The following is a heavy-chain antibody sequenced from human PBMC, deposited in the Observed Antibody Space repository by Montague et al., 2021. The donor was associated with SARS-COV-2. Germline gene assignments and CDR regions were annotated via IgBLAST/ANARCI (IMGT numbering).Heavy chain of an antibody. CDR1: GFTFRSYW. Sequence: SLRLSCAASGFTFRSYWMHWVRQVPGRGPVWVSRIKPDGTSTNYXASXKGRFTISRDNAKSTLSLQMNNLRAEDTAVYYCVRPLWFGDSDYFFESWGQGTLVTVSS. CDR2: IKPDGTST. V-gene: IGHV3-74*01. J-gene: IGHJ4*02. D-gene: IGHD3-10*01. CDR3: VRPLWFGDSDYFFES.